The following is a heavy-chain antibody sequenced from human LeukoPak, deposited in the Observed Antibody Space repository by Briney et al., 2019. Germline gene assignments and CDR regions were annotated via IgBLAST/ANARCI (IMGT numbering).Heavy chain of an antibody. D-gene: IGHD3-10*01. Sequence: GGSLRLSCAASGFTFDDYTMHWVRQAPGKGLEWVSLISWDGGSTYYADSVKGRFTISRDNSKNSLYLQMNSLRTEDTALYYCAKVKGRGDYFDYWGQGTLVTVSS. CDR2: ISWDGGST. J-gene: IGHJ4*02. CDR3: AKVKGRGDYFDY. V-gene: IGHV3-43*01. CDR1: GFTFDDYT.